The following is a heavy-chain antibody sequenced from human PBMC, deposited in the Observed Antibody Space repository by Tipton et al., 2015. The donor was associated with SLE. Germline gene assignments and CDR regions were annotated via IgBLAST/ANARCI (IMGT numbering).Heavy chain of an antibody. CDR1: GGSISSDRYY. Sequence: LRLSCTVSGGSISSDRYYWSWTRQPAGKGLEWIGHIRTSGSTKYNPSLKRRVTISVDTSKNQVSLRLSSVTAADTAVYYCARWFVDYCSVDSCPNWFDPWGQGTLVTVFS. V-gene: IGHV4-61*09. D-gene: IGHD2-15*01. J-gene: IGHJ5*02. CDR2: IRTSGST. CDR3: ARWFVDYCSVDSCPNWFDP.